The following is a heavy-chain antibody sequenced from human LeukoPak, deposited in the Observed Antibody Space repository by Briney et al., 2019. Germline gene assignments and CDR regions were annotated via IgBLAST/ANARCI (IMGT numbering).Heavy chain of an antibody. CDR3: ARGQSTIFGVVSTFDY. D-gene: IGHD3-3*01. CDR2: INHSGST. V-gene: IGHV4-34*01. J-gene: IGHJ4*02. Sequence: SETLSLTCAVYGGSFSGYYWSWIRQPPGKGLEWIGEINHSGSTNYNPSLKSPVPISVDTSKNQFSLKLSSVTAADTAVYYCARGQSTIFGVVSTFDYWGWGTLVTVSS. CDR1: GGSFSGYY.